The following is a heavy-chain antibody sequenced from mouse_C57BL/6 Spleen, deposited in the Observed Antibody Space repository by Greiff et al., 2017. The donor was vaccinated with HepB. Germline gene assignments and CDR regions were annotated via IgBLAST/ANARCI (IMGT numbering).Heavy chain of an antibody. V-gene: IGHV1-7*01. D-gene: IGHD2-1*01. CDR1: GYTFTSSW. Sequence: QVQLQQSGADLAKPGASVKLSCKASGYTFTSSWMHWVNQRPGQGLEWIGYINPSSGYTKYNQKFKDKATLTADKSSSTAYLQRSRLTSEDSAVYYCARGDYRNYGVAYWGKGTLVTVSA. J-gene: IGHJ3*01. CDR2: INPSSGYT. CDR3: ARGDYRNYGVAY.